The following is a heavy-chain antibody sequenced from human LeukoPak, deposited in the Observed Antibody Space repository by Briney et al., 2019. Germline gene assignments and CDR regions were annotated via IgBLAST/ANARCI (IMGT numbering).Heavy chain of an antibody. CDR1: GFTFSSYE. V-gene: IGHV3-48*03. J-gene: IGHJ3*02. Sequence: GGSLRLSCAASGFTFSSYEMNWVRQAPGKGLEWVSYISSSGSTIYYADSVKGRFTISRDNAKNSLYLQMNSLRAEDTAVYYCARHGMSAFDIWGQGTMVTVSS. CDR2: ISSSGSTI. CDR3: ARHGMSAFDI.